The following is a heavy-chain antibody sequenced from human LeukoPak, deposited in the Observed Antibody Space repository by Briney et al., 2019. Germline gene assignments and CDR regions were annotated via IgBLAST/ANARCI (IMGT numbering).Heavy chain of an antibody. CDR2: FSGSGGST. D-gene: IGHD3-22*01. V-gene: IGHV3-23*01. CDR1: GFTFYSYA. J-gene: IGHJ3*02. Sequence: GGSLRLSCAASGFTFYSYAMNWVRQTPGKGLEWVSTFSGSGGSTYYADSVKGRFTISRDNAKNSLYLQMNSLRAEDTAVYYCARERPIPSSSGYYYGDAFDIWGQGTMVTVSS. CDR3: ARERPIPSSSGYYYGDAFDI.